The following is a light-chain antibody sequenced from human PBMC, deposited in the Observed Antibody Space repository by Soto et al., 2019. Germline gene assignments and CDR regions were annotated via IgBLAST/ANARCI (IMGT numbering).Light chain of an antibody. J-gene: IGKJ5*01. V-gene: IGKV1-9*01. Sequence: DIQLTQSPSVLSASVGDTVTITCRASQALSNYLAWYQQKPGKAPDLLIYSASTLQSGVPSRFSGSGSETEFSLTIRALQPEDFATYYCQQFKTYPQITFGQGTRLEI. CDR3: QQFKTYPQIT. CDR2: SAS. CDR1: QALSNY.